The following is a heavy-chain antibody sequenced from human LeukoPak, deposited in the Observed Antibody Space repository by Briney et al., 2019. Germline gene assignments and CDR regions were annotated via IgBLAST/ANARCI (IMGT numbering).Heavy chain of an antibody. CDR2: IGASASST. J-gene: IGHJ4*02. CDR1: GFTFSSYA. CDR3: ARGSGWYLVY. D-gene: IGHD6-19*01. V-gene: IGHV3-23*01. Sequence: GGSLRLSCAASGFTFSSYAMTWARQAPGKGLEWVSAIGASASSTYYADSVKGRFTISRDNSKNTLYLQMNSLRAEDTAVYYCARGSGWYLVYWGQGTLVTVSS.